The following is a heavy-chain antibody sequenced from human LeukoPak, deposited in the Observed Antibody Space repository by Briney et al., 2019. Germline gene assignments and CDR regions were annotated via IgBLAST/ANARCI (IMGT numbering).Heavy chain of an antibody. CDR3: ARVSGWPSSSIDP. D-gene: IGHD6-19*01. CDR2: INHSGST. CDR1: GGSFSGYY. J-gene: IGHJ5*02. V-gene: IGHV4-34*01. Sequence: SETLSLTCAVYGGSFSGYYWSWIRQPPGKGLEWIGEINHSGSTNYNPSLKSRVTISVDTSKNQFSLKLSSVTAADTAVYYCARVSGWPSSSIDPWGQGTLVTVSS.